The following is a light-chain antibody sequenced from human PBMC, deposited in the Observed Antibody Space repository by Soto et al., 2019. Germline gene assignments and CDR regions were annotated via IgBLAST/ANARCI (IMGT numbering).Light chain of an antibody. CDR2: GAS. J-gene: IGKJ5*01. CDR3: QHYNNWPIT. Sequence: EIVMTQSTATLSVSPGEGATLSCRASQSVSSNLTWYQQKPGQAPRLLIYGASTRATGVPARFSGSGSGTEFTLTISSLQSEDFVVYYCQHYNNWPITFGQGTRLEIK. CDR1: QSVSSN. V-gene: IGKV3-15*01.